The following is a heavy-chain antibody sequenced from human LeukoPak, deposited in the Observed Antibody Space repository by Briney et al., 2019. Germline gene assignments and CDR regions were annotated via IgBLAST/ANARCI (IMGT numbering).Heavy chain of an antibody. CDR1: GFTISSYS. CDR2: ISSSSSYI. J-gene: IGHJ5*02. CDR3: ARGDRSGNYYGSGSP. D-gene: IGHD3-10*01. Sequence: PGGSLRLSCAASGFTISSYSMNWVRQAPGKGLEWVSSISSSSSYIYYADSVKGRFTISRDNAKNSLYLQMNSLRAEDTAVYYCARGDRSGNYYGSGSPWGQGTLVTVSS. V-gene: IGHV3-21*01.